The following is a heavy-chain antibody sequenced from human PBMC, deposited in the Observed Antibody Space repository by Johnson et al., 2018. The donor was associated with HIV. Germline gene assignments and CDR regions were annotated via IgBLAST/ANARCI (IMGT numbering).Heavy chain of an antibody. CDR3: ARVDDPYYSFWSGTSGAFDI. CDR2: IYDDGSNR. J-gene: IGHJ3*02. V-gene: IGHV3-33*08. CDR1: GFTFSSYG. Sequence: QVHLVESGGGVVQPGRSLRLSCAASGFTFSSYGMHWVRQAPGKGLEWVAVIYDDGSNRYYADSVKGRFTISRDNSKNTLYLQMNSLRAEDTAVYYCARVDDPYYSFWSGTSGAFDIWGQGTMVTVSS. D-gene: IGHD3-3*01.